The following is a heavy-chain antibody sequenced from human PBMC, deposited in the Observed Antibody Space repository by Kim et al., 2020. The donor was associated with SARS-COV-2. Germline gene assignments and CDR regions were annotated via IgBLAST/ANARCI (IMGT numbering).Heavy chain of an antibody. CDR3: ATYASGSRYFDL. J-gene: IGHJ4*02. V-gene: IGHV1-24*01. Sequence: TIYAQKFQGRVTMTEGTATDTGYMELSSLRSEDTAVYYCATYASGSRYFDLWGQGTLVTVSS. D-gene: IGHD3-10*01. CDR2: T.